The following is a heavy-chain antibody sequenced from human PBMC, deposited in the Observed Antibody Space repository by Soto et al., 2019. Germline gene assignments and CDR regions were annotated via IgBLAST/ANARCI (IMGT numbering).Heavy chain of an antibody. CDR1: GGSISSGDHF. D-gene: IGHD4-4*01. Sequence: QVQLQESGPGLVKPSQTLSLTCTVSGGSISSGDHFWSWIRQPPGKGLEWIGYIDYSGSTYYNPSLSGRSNLSVNTSQNQLSLNLYSVTAADTAVYYCGSAEAVTVTYCDYWGQGTLVTVSS. V-gene: IGHV4-30-4*01. J-gene: IGHJ4*02. CDR2: IDYSGST. CDR3: GSAEAVTVTYCDY.